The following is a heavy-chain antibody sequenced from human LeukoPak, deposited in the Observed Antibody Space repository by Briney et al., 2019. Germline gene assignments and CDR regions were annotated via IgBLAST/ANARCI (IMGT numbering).Heavy chain of an antibody. CDR2: ISSTSKYI. CDR1: GFAFSDDS. V-gene: IGHV3-21*01. Sequence: GGSLRLSCVASGFAFSDDSMNWVRQPPGKGLEWVSSISSTSKYIYYADSVKGRFTISRDNAKNSLFLQMNNLRAEDTAIYYCARGFNGWYIFDYWGQGTLVTVST. CDR3: ARGFNGWYIFDY. D-gene: IGHD6-19*01. J-gene: IGHJ4*02.